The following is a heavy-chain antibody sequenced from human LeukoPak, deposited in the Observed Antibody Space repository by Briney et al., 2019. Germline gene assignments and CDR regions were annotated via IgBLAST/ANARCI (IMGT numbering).Heavy chain of an antibody. CDR2: ISDSGRTI. V-gene: IGHV3-48*03. J-gene: IGHJ4*02. CDR1: GFTFSSYE. Sequence: PGGSLRLSCAAFGFTFSSYEMNWVRQAPGKGLEWVSYISDSGRTIYYADSVKGRFTISRDNAKNSLYLQMNSLRVEDTAIYYCARSLPYWGQGTLVTVSS. CDR3: ARSLPY.